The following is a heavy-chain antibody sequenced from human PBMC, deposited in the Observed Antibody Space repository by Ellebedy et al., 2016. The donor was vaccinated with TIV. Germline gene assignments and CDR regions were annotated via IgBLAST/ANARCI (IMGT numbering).Heavy chain of an antibody. CDR2: ITSSSSGI. CDR3: VREGSGSDY. V-gene: IGHV3-48*02. D-gene: IGHD6-19*01. CDR1: GFTFSSYG. Sequence: PGGSLRLSCAASGFTFSSYGMNWVRQAPGKGLEWLSFITSSSSGIYYADSVKGRFTISRDNAENSLHLQMNSLRDEDTAVYFCVREGSGSDYWGQGTLVTVSS. J-gene: IGHJ4*02.